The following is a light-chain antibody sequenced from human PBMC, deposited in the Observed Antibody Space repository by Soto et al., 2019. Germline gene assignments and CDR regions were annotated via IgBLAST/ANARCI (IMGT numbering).Light chain of an antibody. Sequence: QSVLTQPPSVSAAPGQKVTIYCSGSSSNIENNYVAWYQQVPGTAPRLLIYDTDKRPSGISDRFSGSKSGTSATLGITGLQTGDEADYYCGTWDTTLSGGVFGGGTKLTVL. J-gene: IGLJ3*02. CDR2: DTD. V-gene: IGLV1-51*01. CDR1: SSNIENNY. CDR3: GTWDTTLSGGV.